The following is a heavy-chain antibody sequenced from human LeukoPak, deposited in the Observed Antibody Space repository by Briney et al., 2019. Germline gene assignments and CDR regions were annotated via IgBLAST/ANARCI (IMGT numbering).Heavy chain of an antibody. CDR2: INPNSGGT. J-gene: IGHJ5*02. V-gene: IGHV1-2*02. CDR1: GYTFTGYY. CDR3: ARGKLAAPGRTGYNWFDP. D-gene: IGHD6-13*01. Sequence: ASVKVSCKASGYTFTGYYIHWVRQAPGQGLEWMGWINPNSGGTNHAQKFQGRVTMPRDTSITTAYMALSGLRSDDTAIYYCARGKLAAPGRTGYNWFDPWGQGTLVTVSS.